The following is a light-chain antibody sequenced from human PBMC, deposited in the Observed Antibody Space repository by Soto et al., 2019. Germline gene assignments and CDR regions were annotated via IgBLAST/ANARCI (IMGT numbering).Light chain of an antibody. J-gene: IGKJ5*01. CDR2: GAS. Sequence: EIVMTQSPATLSVSPGERATLSCRASQSVSSNLAWYQQKPGQAPRILIYGASTRATGIQARFSGSGSGTEFTLTIGSLQSEDFAVYYCKQYSSSPSCGQGTRLEIK. CDR3: KQYSSSPS. CDR1: QSVSSN. V-gene: IGKV3-15*01.